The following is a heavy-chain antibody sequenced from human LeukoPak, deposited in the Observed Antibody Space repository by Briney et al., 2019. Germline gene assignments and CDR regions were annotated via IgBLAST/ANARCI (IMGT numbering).Heavy chain of an antibody. J-gene: IGHJ4*02. D-gene: IGHD2-21*01. CDR2: ISGSGGST. CDR1: GFTFSSYA. CDR3: AKDRGGDWGPQDY. Sequence: GGSLRLSCAASGFTFSSYAMSSVRQAPGKGLEWVSAISGSGGSTYYADSVKGRFTISRDNSKNTLYLQMNSLRAEDTAVYYCAKDRGGDWGPQDYWGQGTLVTVSS. V-gene: IGHV3-23*01.